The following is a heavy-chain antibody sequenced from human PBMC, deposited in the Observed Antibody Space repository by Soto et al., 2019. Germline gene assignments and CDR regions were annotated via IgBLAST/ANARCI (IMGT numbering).Heavy chain of an antibody. D-gene: IGHD3-3*01. CDR3: ATREINHDGAFDI. J-gene: IGHJ3*02. CDR1: GYTLTELS. CDR2: FDPEDGET. V-gene: IGHV1-24*01. Sequence: ASVKVSCKVSGYTLTELSMHWVRQAPGKGLEWMGGFDPEDGETIYAQKFQGRVTMTEDTSTDTAYMELSSLRSEDTDVYYCATREINHDGAFDIWGQGTMVTVSS.